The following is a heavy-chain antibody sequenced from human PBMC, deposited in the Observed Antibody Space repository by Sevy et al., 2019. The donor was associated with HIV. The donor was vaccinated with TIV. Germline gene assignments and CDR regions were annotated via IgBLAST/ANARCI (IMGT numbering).Heavy chain of an antibody. D-gene: IGHD3-22*01. V-gene: IGHV3-48*03. CDR1: GFTFSSYE. CDR2: ISNSGTSK. Sequence: GGSLRLSCAASGFTFSSYEMNWVRQAPGKGLEWVSCISNSGTSKYYADSVKGRFTISRDSPKNSLYLQMNSLRAEDTAVYYSARGPHYYYDSSAFFDYWGQGTLVTVSS. CDR3: ARGPHYYYDSSAFFDY. J-gene: IGHJ4*02.